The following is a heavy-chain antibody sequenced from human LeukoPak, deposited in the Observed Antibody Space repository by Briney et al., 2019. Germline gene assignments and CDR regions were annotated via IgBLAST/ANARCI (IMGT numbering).Heavy chain of an antibody. CDR3: ATTDISMATGFDH. D-gene: IGHD5-18*01. CDR2: LYPGDFDT. V-gene: IGHV5-51*01. CDR1: GYSFSSYW. Sequence: GESLKISCKASGYSFSSYWIGWVRPMPGKGLEWVGFLYPGDFDTRYSPSFQGQVTISADKSISTAYLQWSGLKASDTAMYYCATTDISMATGFDHWGQGTLVTVSS. J-gene: IGHJ4*02.